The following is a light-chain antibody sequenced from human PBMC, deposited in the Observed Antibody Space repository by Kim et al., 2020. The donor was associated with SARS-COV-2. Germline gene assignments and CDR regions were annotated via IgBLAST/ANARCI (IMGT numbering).Light chain of an antibody. Sequence: GQRVTISCSGGSSNIGSNTVNWYQQFPGTAPQLLSDTDDRRPSGVSDRVSCSKSGTSASLAISALRSEDEAAYYCATWDDSLDVWMFGGGTQLTVL. V-gene: IGLV1-44*01. J-gene: IGLJ3*02. CDR3: ATWDDSLDVWM. CDR2: TDD. CDR1: SSNIGSNT.